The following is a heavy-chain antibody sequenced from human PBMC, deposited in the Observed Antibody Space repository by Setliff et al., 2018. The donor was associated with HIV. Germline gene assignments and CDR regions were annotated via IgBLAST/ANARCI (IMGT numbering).Heavy chain of an antibody. CDR2: ISHDGSDK. J-gene: IGHJ4*02. Sequence: PGGSLRLSCAASGFIFPVYRMHWVRQAPDKGPEWVAFISHDGSDKYYADSVRGRFTISRDNSKNTLYLQMNSLRTDDTAVYFCARDPTRRGAIAVAGEGDYWGQGTLVTVSS. CDR1: GFIFPVYR. D-gene: IGHD6-19*01. V-gene: IGHV3-30*04. CDR3: ARDPTRRGAIAVAGEGDY.